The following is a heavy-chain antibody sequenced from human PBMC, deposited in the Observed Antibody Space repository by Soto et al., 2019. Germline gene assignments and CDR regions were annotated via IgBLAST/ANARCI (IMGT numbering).Heavy chain of an antibody. CDR2: IIPLFGTP. CDR1: GSTFSSYA. V-gene: IGHV1-69*12. CDR3: ARGSGYNYGRVEVSLDY. D-gene: IGHD5-18*01. Sequence: QVQLVQSGAEVKKPGSSVKVSCRASGSTFSSYAITWVRQAPGQGLEWMGGIIPLFGTPKYAQKLQGRVTFIADESTPTAYMELSSLRSEDTAVYYCARGSGYNYGRVEVSLDYWGQGTLVTISS. J-gene: IGHJ4*02.